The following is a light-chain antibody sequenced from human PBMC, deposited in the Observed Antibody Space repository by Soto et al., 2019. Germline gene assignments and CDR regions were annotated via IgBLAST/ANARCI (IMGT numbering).Light chain of an antibody. CDR3: SSYKSSSVV. CDR2: DVS. Sequence: QSPLTQPASLSGVPGQAITISCTGNSCDLGGYNYVSWYTQHPGKAPILIIYDVSNRPSGVSNRFSGSKSGNTASLTISGLQAEDEADYYCSSYKSSSVVFGGGTKVTVL. V-gene: IGLV2-14*01. J-gene: IGLJ2*01. CDR1: SCDLGGYNY.